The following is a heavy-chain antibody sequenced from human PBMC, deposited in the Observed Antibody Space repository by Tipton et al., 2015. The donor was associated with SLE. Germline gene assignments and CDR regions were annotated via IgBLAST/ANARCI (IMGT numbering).Heavy chain of an antibody. D-gene: IGHD3-10*01. J-gene: IGHJ4*02. CDR3: AKDGSGNVLAEF. CDR2: IRFNGDNR. Sequence: GSLRLSCDTSGFAFNFYGIHWVRQAPGKGLEWVALIRFNGDNRYYAESVKVRFTFSRDSLKNPLSLQINNVSREDTGTYYWAKDGSGNVLAEFGGQGTLVTVPS. V-gene: IGHV3-30*02. CDR1: GFAFNFYG.